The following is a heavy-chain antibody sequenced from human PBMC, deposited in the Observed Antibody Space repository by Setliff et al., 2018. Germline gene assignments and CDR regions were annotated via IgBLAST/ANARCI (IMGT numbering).Heavy chain of an antibody. V-gene: IGHV4-61*02. CDR1: GGSVGNSHYY. CDR3: ARMTGFAYMDV. J-gene: IGHJ6*03. CDR2: IYTTWGT. Sequence: PSETLSLTCTVSGGSVGNSHYYWSWIRQPAGKGLEWIGRIYTTWGTNYNPSLKSRVTISLDTSKSQFFLKLNSVTAADTGVYYCARMTGFAYMDVWGKGTPVTAP.